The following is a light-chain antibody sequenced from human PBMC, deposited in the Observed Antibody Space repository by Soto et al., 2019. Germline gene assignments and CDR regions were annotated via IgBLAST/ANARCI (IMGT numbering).Light chain of an antibody. CDR2: DAS. Sequence: EIVMTQSPATLSVSPGERATLSCRASQSVNRNYIAWYQQKRGQAPRLLIYDASTRAADVPARFSGGGSGTEFTLTISSLQSEDFAEYHCQQYNNWPQTFGQGTKVDIK. CDR1: QSVNRN. CDR3: QQYNNWPQT. J-gene: IGKJ1*01. V-gene: IGKV3-15*01.